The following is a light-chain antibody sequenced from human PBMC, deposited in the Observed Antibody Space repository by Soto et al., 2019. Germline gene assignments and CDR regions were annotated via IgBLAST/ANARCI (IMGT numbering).Light chain of an antibody. V-gene: IGLV2-8*01. J-gene: IGLJ3*02. CDR2: EVS. CDR1: SSDVGGYNY. Sequence: QSVLTQPPSASGSPGQSVTISCTGTSSDVGGYNYVSWYQQHPGKAPKLMIYEVSKRPSGVPDRFSGSKSGNTASLTVSGLQAADEADYYCSSYTIRSTLVFGGGTKVTV. CDR3: SSYTIRSTLV.